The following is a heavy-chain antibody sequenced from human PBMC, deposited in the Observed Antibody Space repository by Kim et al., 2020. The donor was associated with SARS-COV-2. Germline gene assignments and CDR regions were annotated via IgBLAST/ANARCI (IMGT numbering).Heavy chain of an antibody. J-gene: IGHJ6*02. V-gene: IGHV4-39*07. D-gene: IGHD6-13*01. Sequence: SETLSLTCTVSGGSISSSSYYWGWIRQPPGKGLEWIGSIYYSGSTYYNPSLKSRVTISVDTSKNQFSLKLSSVTAADTAVYYCASLTRGIAEYYYGMDVWGQGTTVTVSS. CDR3: ASLTRGIAEYYYGMDV. CDR2: IYYSGST. CDR1: GGSISSSSYY.